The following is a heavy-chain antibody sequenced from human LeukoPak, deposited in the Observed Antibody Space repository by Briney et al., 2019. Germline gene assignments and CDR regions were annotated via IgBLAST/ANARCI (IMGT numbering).Heavy chain of an antibody. CDR2: IIPIFGTA. D-gene: IGHD5-24*01. Sequence: GASVKVPCKASGGTFSSYAISWVRQAPGQGLEWMGGIIPIFGTANYAQKFQGRVTITADESTSTAYMELSSLRSEDTAVYYCARRGDGYNQVYYYGMDVWGQGTTVTVSS. CDR3: ARRGDGYNQVYYYGMDV. CDR1: GGTFSSYA. V-gene: IGHV1-69*13. J-gene: IGHJ6*02.